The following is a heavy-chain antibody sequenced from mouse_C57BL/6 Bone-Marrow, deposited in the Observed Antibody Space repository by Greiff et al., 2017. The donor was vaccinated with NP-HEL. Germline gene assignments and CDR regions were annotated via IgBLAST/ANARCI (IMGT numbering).Heavy chain of an antibody. J-gene: IGHJ1*03. V-gene: IGHV1-59*01. CDR2: FDPSDSYT. CDR1: GYTFTSYW. Sequence: QVQLQQPGAELVRPGTSVKLSCKASGYTFTSYWMHWVKQRPGQGLEWIGVFDPSDSYTNYNQKFKGKATLTVDTSSSTAYMQLSSLTSEDSAVYYCARTLYYGSSDWYFDVWGTGTTVTVSS. D-gene: IGHD1-1*01. CDR3: ARTLYYGSSDWYFDV.